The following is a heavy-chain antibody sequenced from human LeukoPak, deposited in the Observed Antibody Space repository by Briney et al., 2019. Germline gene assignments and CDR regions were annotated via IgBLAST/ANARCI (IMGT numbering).Heavy chain of an antibody. CDR1: GYPFTTYG. CDR3: GRERGGDYLAY. CDR2: ISTYNGNT. V-gene: IGHV1-18*01. J-gene: IGHJ4*02. D-gene: IGHD4-17*01. Sequence: GASVKVSCKASGYPFTTYGITWVRQAPGQGLEWMGWISTYNGNTIYAQKLQGRVTMTTDTSTNTAYMELRSLRSDDTAVYYCGRERGGDYLAYWGQGTLVTVSS.